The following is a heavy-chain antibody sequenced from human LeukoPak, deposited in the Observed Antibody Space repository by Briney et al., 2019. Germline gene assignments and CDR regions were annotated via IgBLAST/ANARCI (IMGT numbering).Heavy chain of an antibody. J-gene: IGHJ4*02. CDR2: INSYNGYT. CDR3: ARHGLYSGHEWDY. V-gene: IGHV1-18*04. CDR1: GYTFTIYD. Sequence: ASVRVSFKTSGYTFTIYDISWVRQAPGQGLEWMGWINSYNGYTNYTRKLQGRVTMTTDTSTRTVSMELRSLRSDDTAMYYCARHGLYSGHEWDYWGQGTLVTVSS. D-gene: IGHD5-12*01.